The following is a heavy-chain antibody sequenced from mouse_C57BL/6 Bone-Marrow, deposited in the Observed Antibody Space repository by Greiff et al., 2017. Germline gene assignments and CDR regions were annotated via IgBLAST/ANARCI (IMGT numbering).Heavy chain of an antibody. Sequence: EVQLQQTRAELVRPGASVKLSCTASGFNIKDYYMHWVKQRPEQGLEWIGWIDPENGDTEYASKFQGKATITADTSSNTAYLQLSSLTSEDTAVYYCNAARWLPPWFAYWGQGTLVTVSA. CDR1: GFNIKDYY. V-gene: IGHV14-4*01. D-gene: IGHD2-3*01. CDR3: NAARWLPPWFAY. J-gene: IGHJ3*01. CDR2: IDPENGDT.